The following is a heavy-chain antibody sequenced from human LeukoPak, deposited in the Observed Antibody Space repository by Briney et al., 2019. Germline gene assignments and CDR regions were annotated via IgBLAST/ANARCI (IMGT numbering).Heavy chain of an antibody. CDR1: GGSISSGSHY. Sequence: SETLSLTCTASGGSISSGSHYWGWIRQPPGQGLEWIGSIYYSGTTYYNPSLKSRVTISIDTSKNQFSLKLTSVTAADTAVYYCARHSDYGDYLFDFWGLGALVTVSS. D-gene: IGHD4-17*01. V-gene: IGHV4-39*01. CDR3: ARHSDYGDYLFDF. J-gene: IGHJ4*02. CDR2: IYYSGTT.